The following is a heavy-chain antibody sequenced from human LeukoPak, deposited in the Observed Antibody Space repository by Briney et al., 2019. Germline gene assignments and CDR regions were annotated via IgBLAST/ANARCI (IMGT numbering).Heavy chain of an antibody. D-gene: IGHD3-10*01. CDR3: ARALARPPGSGSYRVYYYYMDV. Sequence: GASVKVSCKASGYTFTGYYMHWVRQAPGQGLEWMGWINPNSGGTNYAQKFQGRVTMTRDTSISTAYMELSRLRFDDTAVYYCARALARPPGSGSYRVYYYYMDVWGKGTTVTVSS. CDR2: INPNSGGT. V-gene: IGHV1-2*02. J-gene: IGHJ6*03. CDR1: GYTFTGYY.